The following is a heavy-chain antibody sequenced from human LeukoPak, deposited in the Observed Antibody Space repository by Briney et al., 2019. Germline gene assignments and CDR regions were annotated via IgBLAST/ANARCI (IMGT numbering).Heavy chain of an antibody. D-gene: IGHD1-14*01. J-gene: IGHJ4*02. CDR1: GFTFSSYA. CDR3: TRYNNDHFDY. CDR2: IAYDGSRA. V-gene: IGHV3-33*08. Sequence: GGSLRLSCAASGFTFSSYAMSWVRQAPGKGLEWVAVIAYDGSRAFYADSVKGRFTISRDNSKNTMSEQMDDLRAEDTAVYYCTRYNNDHFDYWGQGTLVTVSS.